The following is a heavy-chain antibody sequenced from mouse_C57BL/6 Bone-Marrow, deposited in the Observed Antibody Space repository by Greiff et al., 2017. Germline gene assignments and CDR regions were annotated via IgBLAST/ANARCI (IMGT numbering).Heavy chain of an antibody. CDR3: ARRGGYDGFAY. V-gene: IGHV3-6*01. CDR1: GYSITSGYY. CDR2: ISYDGSN. J-gene: IGHJ3*01. D-gene: IGHD2-2*01. Sequence: EVKLMESGPGLVKPSQSLSLTCSVTGYSITSGYYWNWIRQFPGNKLEWMGYISYDGSNNYNPSLKNRISITRDTSKNQFFLKLNSVTTEDTATYSCARRGGYDGFAYWGQGTLVTVSA.